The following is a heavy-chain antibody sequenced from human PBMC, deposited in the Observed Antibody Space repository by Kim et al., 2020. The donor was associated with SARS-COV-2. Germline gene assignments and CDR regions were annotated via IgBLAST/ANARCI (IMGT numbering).Heavy chain of an antibody. CDR3: ARGYCSGGSCYSYWYFDL. CDR1: GGSISSGSYY. CDR2: IYTSGST. D-gene: IGHD2-15*01. Sequence: SETLSLTCTVSGGSISSGSYYWSWIRQPAGKGLEWIGRIYTSGSTNYNPSLKSRVTISVDTSKNQFSLKLSSVTAADTAVYYCARGYCSGGSCYSYWYFDLWGRGTLVTVSS. V-gene: IGHV4-61*02. J-gene: IGHJ2*01.